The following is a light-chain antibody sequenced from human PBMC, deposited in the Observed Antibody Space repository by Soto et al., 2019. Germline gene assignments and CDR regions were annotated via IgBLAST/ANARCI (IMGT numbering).Light chain of an antibody. J-gene: IGKJ4*01. Sequence: EIVLTQSPATLALSPGERATLSCRASESVSSYLAWYQQKPGQAPRLLIYDASNRATGIPARFSGSGSGTDFTLAIRRLEPEDFAIYYCQKRSNWPPVTVGGGTKVEIK. CDR1: ESVSSY. CDR2: DAS. V-gene: IGKV3-11*01. CDR3: QKRSNWPPVT.